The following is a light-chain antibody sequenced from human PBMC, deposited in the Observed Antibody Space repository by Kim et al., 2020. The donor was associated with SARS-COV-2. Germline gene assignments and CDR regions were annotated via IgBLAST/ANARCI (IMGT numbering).Light chain of an antibody. CDR3: CSYAGSYTLWV. V-gene: IGLV2-11*01. CDR2: DVR. CDR1: SSDVGGYNY. J-gene: IGLJ3*02. Sequence: QSALTQPRSVSGSPGQSVTISCTGTSSDVGGYNYVYWYQQHPGKAPKIMIYDVRKRPSGVPDRFSGSKSGNTASLTISGLQAEDEGDYHCCSYAGSYTLWVFGGGTQLTVL.